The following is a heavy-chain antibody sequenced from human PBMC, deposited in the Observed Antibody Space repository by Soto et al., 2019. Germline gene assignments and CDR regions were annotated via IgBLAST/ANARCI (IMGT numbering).Heavy chain of an antibody. D-gene: IGHD1-26*01. CDR1: GGSISSYY. V-gene: IGHV4-59*01. CDR3: ARAHPVGP. J-gene: IGHJ5*02. CDR2: IYYSGST. Sequence: QVQLQESGPGLVKPSETLSLTCTVSGGSISSYYWSWIRQPPGKGLEWIGYIYYSGSTNYNPSLKNRVTISVDTSRNQFARTLSAVTAADPAVYYGARAHPVGPWGQGTLVTVSS.